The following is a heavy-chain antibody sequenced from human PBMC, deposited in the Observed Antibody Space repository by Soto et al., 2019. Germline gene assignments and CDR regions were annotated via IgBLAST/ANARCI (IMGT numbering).Heavy chain of an antibody. V-gene: IGHV4-39*01. CDR3: ARPGYNWNDDWFDP. Sequence: QLLESGPGLVKPSETLSLTCTVSGGSISSSSYYWGWIRQPPGKGLEWIGSIYYSGSTYYNPSLKSRVTISVDTSKNQFSLKLSSVTAADTAVYYCARPGYNWNDDWFDPWGQGTLVTVSS. D-gene: IGHD1-20*01. CDR2: IYYSGST. J-gene: IGHJ5*02. CDR1: GGSISSSSYY.